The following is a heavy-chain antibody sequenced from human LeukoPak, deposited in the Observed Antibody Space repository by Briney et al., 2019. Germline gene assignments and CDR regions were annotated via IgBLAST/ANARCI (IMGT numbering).Heavy chain of an antibody. CDR2: VNHSGRT. Sequence: PSGTLSLTCAVYGGSFSGYYWTWVRQPPGKGLEWIGEVNHSGRTNYNPSLESRVTIAIDTSKIQFSLKLTSMTAADTAVYYCARDWWIGNNWFDPWGQGTLVTVSS. D-gene: IGHD2-15*01. J-gene: IGHJ5*02. CDR3: ARDWWIGNNWFDP. V-gene: IGHV4-34*01. CDR1: GGSFSGYY.